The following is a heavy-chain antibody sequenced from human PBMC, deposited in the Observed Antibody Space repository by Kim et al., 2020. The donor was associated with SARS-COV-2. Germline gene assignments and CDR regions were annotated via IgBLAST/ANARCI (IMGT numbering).Heavy chain of an antibody. CDR2: IYYSGGT. D-gene: IGHD4-17*01. CDR3: ARHLVYGDYVDY. J-gene: IGHJ4*02. Sequence: SETLSLTCTVSGGSISSSRYYWGWIRQPPGKGLEWIGTIYYSGGTYYNPSLKSRVTISVDTSKNQFSLKLSSVTAADTSVYYCARHLVYGDYVDYWGQGT. CDR1: GGSISSSRYY. V-gene: IGHV4-39*01.